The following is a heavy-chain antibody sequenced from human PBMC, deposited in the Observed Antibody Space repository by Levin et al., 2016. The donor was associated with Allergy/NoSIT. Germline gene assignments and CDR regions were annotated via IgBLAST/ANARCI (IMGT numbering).Heavy chain of an antibody. CDR2: ISSSSSCI. V-gene: IGHV3-21*01. Sequence: LSLTCAASGFTSSSYSMNWVRQAPGKGLEWVSSISSSSSCIYYADSVKGRFTISRDNAKNSLYLQMNSLRAEDTAVYYCARVGLGPDIVVVPALAYGMDVWGQGTTVTVSS. J-gene: IGHJ6*02. D-gene: IGHD2-2*01. CDR3: ARVGLGPDIVVVPALAYGMDV. CDR1: GFTSSSYS.